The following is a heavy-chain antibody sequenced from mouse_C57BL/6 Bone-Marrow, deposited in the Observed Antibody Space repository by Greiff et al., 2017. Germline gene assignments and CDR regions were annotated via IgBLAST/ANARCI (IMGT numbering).Heavy chain of an antibody. CDR2: ILPGSGST. V-gene: IGHV1-9*01. J-gene: IGHJ4*01. D-gene: IGHD2-10*01. Sequence: QVQLKQSGAELMKPGASVKLSCKATGYTFTGYWIEWVKQRPGHGLEWIGEILPGSGSTNYNEKFKGKATFTADKSSNTAYMQLSSLTTEDSSIYYCTWACYGNYVYYALGCWGQGTSVTVSS. CDR3: TWACYGNYVYYALGC. CDR1: GYTFTGYW.